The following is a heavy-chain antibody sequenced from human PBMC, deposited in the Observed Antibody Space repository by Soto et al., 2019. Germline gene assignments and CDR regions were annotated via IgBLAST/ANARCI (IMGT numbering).Heavy chain of an antibody. CDR1: GFTFSDHY. CDR2: ARNKDNSYFT. Sequence: EVQLVESGGGLVQPGGCLRLSCAASGFTFSDHYMDWVRQAPGKGLEWVGRARNKDNSYFTEYAASVKGRVTMSRDESQNSLYLQMNRLKTEDTAVYYCVRGKGGFLYYYMDVWGKGTTVTVS. V-gene: IGHV3-72*01. J-gene: IGHJ6*03. CDR3: VRGKGGFLYYYMDV.